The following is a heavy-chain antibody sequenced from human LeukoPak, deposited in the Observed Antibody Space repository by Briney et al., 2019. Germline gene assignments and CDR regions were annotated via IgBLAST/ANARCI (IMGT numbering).Heavy chain of an antibody. Sequence: SETLSLTCTVSGGSISSSSYYWGWIRQPPGKGLEWIGSIYYSGSTYYNPSLKSRVTISVDTSKNQFSLKLSSVTAADTAVYYCARHFYDFWSGYGNWFDPWGQGTLVTVSS. CDR1: GGSISSSSYY. CDR2: IYYSGST. V-gene: IGHV4-39*01. J-gene: IGHJ5*02. CDR3: ARHFYDFWSGYGNWFDP. D-gene: IGHD3-3*01.